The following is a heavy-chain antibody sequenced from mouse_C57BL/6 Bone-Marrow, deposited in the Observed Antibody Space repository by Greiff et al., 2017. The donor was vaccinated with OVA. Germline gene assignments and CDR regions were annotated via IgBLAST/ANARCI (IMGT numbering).Heavy chain of an antibody. V-gene: IGHV1-64*01. CDR3: ASPYYDYEGDYDAMDY. J-gene: IGHJ4*01. D-gene: IGHD2-4*01. CDR1: GYTFTSYW. Sequence: QVQLQQPGAELVKPGASVKLSCKASGYTFTSYWMHWVKQRPGQGLEWIGMIHPNSGSTNYNEKFKSKATLTVDKSSSTAYMQLSSLTSEDSAVYYCASPYYDYEGDYDAMDYWGQGTSVTVSS. CDR2: IHPNSGST.